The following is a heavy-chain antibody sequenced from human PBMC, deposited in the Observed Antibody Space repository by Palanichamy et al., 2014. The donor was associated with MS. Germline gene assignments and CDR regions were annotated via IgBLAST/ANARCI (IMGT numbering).Heavy chain of an antibody. V-gene: IGHV3-64D*06. CDR3: VKGDSGYRYGSNYYYYGMDV. Sequence: EVQLVESGGGLVQPGGSLRLSRSVSGFTFSSYAMHWVRQAPGKGLEYVSTISSNGGRTYYADSVKGRFTTSRDNSKNTLYLQMSSPRAEDTAVYYCVKGDSGYRYGSNYYYYGMDVWGQGTTVTVSS. CDR2: ISSNGGRT. CDR1: GFTFSSYA. J-gene: IGHJ6*02. D-gene: IGHD5-18*01.